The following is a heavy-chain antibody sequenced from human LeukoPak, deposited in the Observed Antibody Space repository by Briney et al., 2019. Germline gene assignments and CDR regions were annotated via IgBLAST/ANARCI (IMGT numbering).Heavy chain of an antibody. CDR2: ISYDGSNK. Sequence: GGSLRLSCAASGFTFSSYGMHWVRQAPGKGLEWVAVISYDGSNKYYADSVKGRFTISRDNSKNTLYLQMNSLRAEDTAVYYCAKLRPYQLLYCDYWGQGTLVTVSS. CDR1: GFTFSSYG. CDR3: AKLRPYQLLYCDY. D-gene: IGHD2-2*01. J-gene: IGHJ4*02. V-gene: IGHV3-30*18.